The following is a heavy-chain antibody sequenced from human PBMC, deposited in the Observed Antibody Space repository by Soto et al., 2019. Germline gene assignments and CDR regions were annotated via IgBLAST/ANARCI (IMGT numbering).Heavy chain of an antibody. Sequence: SETLSLTCTFSGSSISSSSYYWGWIRQPPGKGLEWIGSIYYSGSTYYNPSLKSRVTISVDTSKNQFSLKLSSVTAADTAVYYCARLYGMDVWGQGTTVT. CDR2: IYYSGST. J-gene: IGHJ6*02. V-gene: IGHV4-39*01. CDR3: ARLYGMDV. CDR1: GSSISSSSYY.